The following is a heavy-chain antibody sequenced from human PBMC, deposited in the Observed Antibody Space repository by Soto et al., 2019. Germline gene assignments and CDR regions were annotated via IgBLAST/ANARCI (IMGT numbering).Heavy chain of an antibody. D-gene: IGHD3-16*02. Sequence: QAQLQESGPGLVKPSETLSLTCSVPGGSFFSYYWTWVRQPAGKGLEWIGRIYANGSANYNPSLKSRVTMSADTSKNQFSLRLRSVTAADTAVYYCARGVRDGYYGMDVWGPGATVTVSS. J-gene: IGHJ6*02. CDR1: GGSFFSYY. CDR2: IYANGSA. CDR3: ARGVRDGYYGMDV. V-gene: IGHV4-4*07.